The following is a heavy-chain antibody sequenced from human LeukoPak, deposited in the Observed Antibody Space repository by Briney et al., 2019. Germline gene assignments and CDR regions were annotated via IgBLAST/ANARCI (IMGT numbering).Heavy chain of an antibody. CDR3: ARAYTDYAEGGY. D-gene: IGHD5-12*01. Sequence: GGSLRLSCVASGFTISRYWMTWVRQAPGKGLEWVANIKEDGSEENYVDSVKGRFTISRDNAKNSLYLQLNSLRVDDTAVYYCARAYTDYAEGGYWGQGTLITVSS. CDR1: GFTISRYW. J-gene: IGHJ4*02. CDR2: IKEDGSEE. V-gene: IGHV3-7*01.